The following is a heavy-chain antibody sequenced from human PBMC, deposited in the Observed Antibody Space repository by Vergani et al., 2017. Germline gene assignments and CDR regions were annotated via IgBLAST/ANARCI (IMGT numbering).Heavy chain of an antibody. CDR3: VKDISSWYYGVLGH. D-gene: IGHD6-13*01. CDR1: GFAFGGYA. CDR2: ISWKSDSI. J-gene: IGHJ4*02. V-gene: IGHV3-9*01. Sequence: EVQLMESGGGLVQPGKSLRLSCAASGFAFGGYAMHWVRQPPGKGLEWVAGISWKSDSIGYADSVKGRFTISRDNAKNSLFLQMNSLRDNDTALYYCVKDISSWYYGVLGHWGQGTLVTVPS.